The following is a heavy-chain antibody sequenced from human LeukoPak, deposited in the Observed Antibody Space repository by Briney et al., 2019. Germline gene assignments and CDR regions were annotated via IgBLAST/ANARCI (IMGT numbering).Heavy chain of an antibody. Sequence: GGSLRLSCAASGFTFSSYWMSWVRQAPGKGLEWVANIKQVGSEKYYVDSVKGRFTISRDNAKNSLYLQMNSLRAEDTAVYYCARDALWFGELLDPLDYWGQGTLVTVSS. CDR1: GFTFSSYW. CDR3: ARDALWFGELLDPLDY. J-gene: IGHJ4*02. D-gene: IGHD3-10*01. V-gene: IGHV3-7*01. CDR2: IKQVGSEK.